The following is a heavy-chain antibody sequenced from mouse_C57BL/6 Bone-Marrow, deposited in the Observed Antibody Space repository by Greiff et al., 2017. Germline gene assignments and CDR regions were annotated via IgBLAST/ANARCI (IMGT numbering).Heavy chain of an antibody. V-gene: IGHV1-54*01. CDR1: GYAFTNYL. Sequence: QVQLQQSGAELVRPGTSVKVSCKASGYAFTNYLIEWVKQRPGQGLEWIGVINPGSGGTNYNEKFKGKATLTADKSSSTAYMQLSSLTSEDSAVYFCARSGSGYPYWYFDVWGTGTTVTVSS. CDR2: INPGSGGT. D-gene: IGHD3-2*02. CDR3: ARSGSGYPYWYFDV. J-gene: IGHJ1*03.